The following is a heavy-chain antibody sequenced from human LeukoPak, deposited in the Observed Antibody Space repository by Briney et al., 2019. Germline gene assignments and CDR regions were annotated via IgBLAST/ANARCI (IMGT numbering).Heavy chain of an antibody. CDR3: ARGGTYYYDSSGYDPYFDY. V-gene: IGHV4-39*07. Sequence: PSETLSLTCTVSGGSISSSSYYWGWIRQPPGKGLEWIGSIYYSGSTYYNPSLKSRVTISVDTSKNQFSLKLSSVTAADTAVYYCARGGTYYYDSSGYDPYFDYWGQGTLVTVSS. D-gene: IGHD3-22*01. CDR1: GGSISSSSYY. J-gene: IGHJ4*02. CDR2: IYYSGST.